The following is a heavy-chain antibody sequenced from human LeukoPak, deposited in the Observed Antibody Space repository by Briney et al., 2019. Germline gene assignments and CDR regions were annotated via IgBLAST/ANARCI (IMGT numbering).Heavy chain of an antibody. V-gene: IGHV4-59*08. Sequence: SETLSLTCTVSGGSISSYYWSWIRQPPGKGLEWIGYIYYSGSGSTNYNPSLKSRVTISVDTSKNQFSLKLSSVTAADTAVYYCASQPINYDFWSGSGWFDPWGQGTLVTVSS. D-gene: IGHD3-3*01. J-gene: IGHJ5*02. CDR2: IYYSGSGST. CDR1: GGSISSYY. CDR3: ASQPINYDFWSGSGWFDP.